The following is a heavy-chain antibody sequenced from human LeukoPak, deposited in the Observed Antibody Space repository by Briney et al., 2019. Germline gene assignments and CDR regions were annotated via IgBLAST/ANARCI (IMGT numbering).Heavy chain of an antibody. D-gene: IGHD3-3*01. V-gene: IGHV3-23*01. CDR2: ISGSGGST. CDR3: AKSRYDFWSGYYPFDP. J-gene: IGHJ5*02. CDR1: GFTFSSYA. Sequence: PGASLRLSCEASGFTFSSYAMSWVRQAPGKGLEWVSAISGSGGSTDYADSVKGRFTISRDNSKNTLYLQMNSLRAEDMAVYYCAKSRYDFWSGYYPFDPWGQGTLVTVSS.